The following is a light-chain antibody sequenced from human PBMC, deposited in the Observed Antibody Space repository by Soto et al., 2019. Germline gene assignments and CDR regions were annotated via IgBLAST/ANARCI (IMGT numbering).Light chain of an antibody. CDR3: AAWDHSLDGVV. CDR2: SSN. V-gene: IGLV1-44*01. CDR1: SSNIGSNT. Sequence: QSVLTQSPSASGTPGQRVTISCSGSSSNIGSNTVNWYQQLPGTAPKLLIYSSNQRPSGVPDRFSGSKSGTSASLAISGLQSEDEADYYCAAWDHSLDGVVFGGGTKVTVL. J-gene: IGLJ2*01.